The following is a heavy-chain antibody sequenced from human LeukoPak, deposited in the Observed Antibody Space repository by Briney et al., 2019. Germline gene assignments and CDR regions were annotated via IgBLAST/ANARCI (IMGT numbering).Heavy chain of an antibody. CDR2: IYGGGGT. CDR1: GFTVSSNY. D-gene: IGHD3-10*01. J-gene: IGHJ4*02. CDR3: ARDRAQID. Sequence: PGESLRLSCAASGFTVSSNYMTWVRRAPGKGLEWVSLIYGGGGTNYADSVKGRFTISRDNSKDTLYLQMNSLRAEDTAVYYCARDRAQIDWGQGTLVTVSS. V-gene: IGHV3-53*01.